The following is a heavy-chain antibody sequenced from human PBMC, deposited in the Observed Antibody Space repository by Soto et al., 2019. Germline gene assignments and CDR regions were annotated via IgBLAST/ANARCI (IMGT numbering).Heavy chain of an antibody. CDR2: ISGSGGST. V-gene: IGHV3-23*01. CDR1: GFTFSSYA. CDR3: AKVLYSSGRAFGYSYGMDV. D-gene: IGHD6-19*01. J-gene: IGHJ6*02. Sequence: EVQLLESGGGLVQPGGSLRLSCAASGFTFSSYAMSWVRQAPGKGLEWVSAISGSGGSTYYADSVKGRFTISRDNTKHPLSLEMNSLRAEDTAVSYCAKVLYSSGRAFGYSYGMDVWGQVTTVTVS.